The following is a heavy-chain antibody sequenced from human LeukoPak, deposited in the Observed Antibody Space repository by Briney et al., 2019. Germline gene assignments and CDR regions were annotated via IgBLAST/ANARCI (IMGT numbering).Heavy chain of an antibody. D-gene: IGHD2-15*01. CDR2: ISGSGGST. V-gene: IGHV3-23*01. Sequence: GGSLRLSCAASGFNFSSYSMNWVRQAPGKGLEWVSAISGSGGSTYYADSVKGRFTISRDNSKNTLYLQMNSLRAEDTAVYYCAKEERITYYFDYWGQGTLVTVS. J-gene: IGHJ4*02. CDR3: AKEERITYYFDY. CDR1: GFNFSSYS.